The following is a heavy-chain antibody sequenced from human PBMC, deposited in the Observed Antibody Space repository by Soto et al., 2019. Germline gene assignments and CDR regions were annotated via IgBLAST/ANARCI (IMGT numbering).Heavy chain of an antibody. J-gene: IGHJ4*01. CDR2: ISSSGSTI. V-gene: IGHV3-11*01. Sequence: RGALRLSCAASGFTFSDYYMSWIRLAPGKGQEWVSYISSSGSTIYYADSVKGRFTISRDNAKNSLYLQMNSLRAEATAVYYCSRDGSIANDRDLLDFSGQGTPVTVSS. D-gene: IGHD1-1*01. CDR1: GFTFSDYY. CDR3: SRDGSIANDRDLLDF.